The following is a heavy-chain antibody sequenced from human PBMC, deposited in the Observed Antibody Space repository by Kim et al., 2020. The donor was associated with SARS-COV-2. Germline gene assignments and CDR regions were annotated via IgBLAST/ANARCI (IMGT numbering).Heavy chain of an antibody. Sequence: GGSLRLSCAASGLSFDEYAMHWVRRAPGKGLEWVSGISSNGGPIGYADSVKGRFTISRDNAENLLYLQMSSLTPDDTALYYCVKGVYSYGFDYFDSWGRGTLVTVSS. D-gene: IGHD5-18*01. CDR2: ISSNGGPI. CDR3: VKGVYSYGFDYFDS. V-gene: IGHV3-9*01. CDR1: GLSFDEYA. J-gene: IGHJ4*02.